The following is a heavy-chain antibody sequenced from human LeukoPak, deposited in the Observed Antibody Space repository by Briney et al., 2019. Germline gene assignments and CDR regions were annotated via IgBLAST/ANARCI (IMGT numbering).Heavy chain of an antibody. CDR2: ISYDGSKK. Sequence: GSLRLSCAASGFTFSSYGMHWVRQAPGKGLEWVAVISYDGSKKYYADSVKSRFTISRDNSKNTLYLQMNSLRAEDTAVYYCAKDRGGYKALWGQGTLVTASS. D-gene: IGHD3-16*01. V-gene: IGHV3-30*18. CDR1: GFTFSSYG. J-gene: IGHJ4*02. CDR3: AKDRGGYKAL.